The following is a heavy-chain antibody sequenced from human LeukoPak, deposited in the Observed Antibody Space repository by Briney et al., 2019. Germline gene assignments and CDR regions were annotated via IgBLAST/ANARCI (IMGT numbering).Heavy chain of an antibody. CDR1: GFTFSSYG. CDR3: AKVLSVVPAANLDI. Sequence: PGGSLRLSCAASGFTFSSYGMHWVRQAPGKGLEWVAFIRYDGSNKYYADSVKGRFTISRDNSKNTLYLQMNSLRAEDTAVYYCAKVLSVVPAANLDIWAKGQWSPSLQ. V-gene: IGHV3-30*02. CDR2: IRYDGSNK. J-gene: IGHJ3*02. D-gene: IGHD2-2*01.